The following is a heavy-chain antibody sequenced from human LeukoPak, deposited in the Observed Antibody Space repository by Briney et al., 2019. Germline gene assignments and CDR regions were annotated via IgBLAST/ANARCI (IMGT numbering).Heavy chain of an antibody. CDR1: GFTFSSYW. J-gene: IGHJ4*02. D-gene: IGHD2/OR15-2a*01. CDR3: AKRATLTDFDY. V-gene: IGHV3-7*01. Sequence: GGSLRLSCAASGFTFSSYWMSWVRQAPGKGLEWVANIKQDGSEKYYADSVKGRFTISRDNSKNTLYLQMNSLRAEDTAVYYCAKRATLTDFDYWGQGTLVTVSS. CDR2: IKQDGSEK.